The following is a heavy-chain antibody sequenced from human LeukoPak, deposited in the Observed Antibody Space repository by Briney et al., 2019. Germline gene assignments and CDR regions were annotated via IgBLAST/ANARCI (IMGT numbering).Heavy chain of an antibody. CDR1: GFTFDDYT. V-gene: IGHV3-43D*03. D-gene: IGHD4-17*01. Sequence: GGSLRLSCAASGFTFDDYTMHWVRHAPGKGLEWVSLISWDDGSTYYADSVKGRFTISRDNSKNSLYLQMNSLRAEDTALYYCAKDRDYGDYGGIDYWGQGTLVTVSS. J-gene: IGHJ4*02. CDR3: AKDRDYGDYGGIDY. CDR2: ISWDDGST.